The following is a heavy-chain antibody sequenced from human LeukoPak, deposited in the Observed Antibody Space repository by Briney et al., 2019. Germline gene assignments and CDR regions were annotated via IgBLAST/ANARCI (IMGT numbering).Heavy chain of an antibody. J-gene: IGHJ6*02. D-gene: IGHD2-2*01. Sequence: SETLSLTCTVSGGSISSGGYYWSWIRQHPGKGLEWIGYIYYSGCTYYNPSLKSRVTISVDTSKNQFSLKLSSVTAADTAVYYCARAGVVPVTYGMDVWGQGTTVTVSS. CDR2: IYYSGCT. CDR3: ARAGVVPVTYGMDV. V-gene: IGHV4-31*03. CDR1: GGSISSGGYY.